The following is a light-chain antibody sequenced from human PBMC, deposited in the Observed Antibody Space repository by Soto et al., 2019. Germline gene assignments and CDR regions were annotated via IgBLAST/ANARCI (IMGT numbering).Light chain of an antibody. Sequence: DFVMTQSPDSLAVSLGERATINCKSSQSVFSSSTNKNYLAWFQQKPGQPPKLLIYWASTRKSGVPDRFSGSGSGTDFTLTITGLQAEDVAVYYCQQYHSDPITFGQGTRLEI. CDR1: QSVFSSSTNKNY. CDR2: WAS. CDR3: QQYHSDPIT. V-gene: IGKV4-1*01. J-gene: IGKJ5*01.